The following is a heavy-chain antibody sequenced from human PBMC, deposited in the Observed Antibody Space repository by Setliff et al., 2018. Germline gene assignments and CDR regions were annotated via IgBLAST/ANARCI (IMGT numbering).Heavy chain of an antibody. Sequence: ASVKVSCKTSGYKFNDYAISWVRQGPGQGLEWMGWISAYSGNTYYAQKLHDRVTLTTDTSTSTAYMELRSLRSDDSAVYYCAISSLSICGGVDCPNAFDIWGQGTMVTVSS. V-gene: IGHV1-18*01. CDR1: GYKFNDYA. CDR2: ISAYSGNT. CDR3: AISSLSICGGVDCPNAFDI. J-gene: IGHJ3*02. D-gene: IGHD2-21*02.